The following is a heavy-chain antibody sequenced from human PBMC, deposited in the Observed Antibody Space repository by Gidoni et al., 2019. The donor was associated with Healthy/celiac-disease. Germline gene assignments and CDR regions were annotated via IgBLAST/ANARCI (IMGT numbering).Heavy chain of an antibody. V-gene: IGHV3-23*01. D-gene: IGHD6-13*01. J-gene: IGHJ4*02. CDR2: SSGSGGST. Sequence: EVQLLESGGGLVQPGGSLRLSCAASGFTLSSYAMSWVRQAPGKGLGWVSASSGSGGSTYYADSVKGRFTISRDNSKNTLYLQMNSLRAEDTAVYYCAKTRGVAAAGTDYWGQGTLVTVSS. CDR3: AKTRGVAAAGTDY. CDR1: GFTLSSYA.